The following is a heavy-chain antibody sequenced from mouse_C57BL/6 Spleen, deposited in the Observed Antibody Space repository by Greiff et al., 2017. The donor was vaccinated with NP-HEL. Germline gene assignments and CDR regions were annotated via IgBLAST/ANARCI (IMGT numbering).Heavy chain of an antibody. CDR1: GIDFSRYW. V-gene: IGHV4-1*01. CDR2: INPDSSTI. D-gene: IGHD1-1*01. J-gene: IGHJ2*01. Sequence: EVKLLESGGGLVQPGGSLKLSCAASGIDFSRYWMSWVRRAPGKGLEWIGEINPDSSTINYAPSLKDKFIISRDNAKNTLYLQMSKVRSEDTALYYCARHHYYGSSYDYFDYWGQGTTLTVSS. CDR3: ARHHYYGSSYDYFDY.